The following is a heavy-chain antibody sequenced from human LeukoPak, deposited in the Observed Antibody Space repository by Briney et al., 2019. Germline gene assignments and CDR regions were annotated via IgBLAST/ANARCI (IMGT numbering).Heavy chain of an antibody. CDR3: AKSWDFWSGYSFDY. CDR2: ISGSGGST. V-gene: IGHV3-23*01. D-gene: IGHD3-3*01. CDR1: GFNFSIYS. J-gene: IGHJ4*02. Sequence: GGSLRLSCAASGFNFSIYSMNWVRQAPGKGLEWVSAISGSGGSTYYADSVKGRFTISRDNSKNTLYLQMNSLRAEDTAVYYCAKSWDFWSGYSFDYWGQGTLVTVSS.